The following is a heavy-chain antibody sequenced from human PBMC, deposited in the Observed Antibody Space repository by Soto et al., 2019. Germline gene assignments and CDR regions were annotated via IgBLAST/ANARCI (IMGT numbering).Heavy chain of an antibody. CDR1: GYTFTSNG. Sequence: ASVKPSCKDSGYTFTSNGISWVRQAPEQGLEWMGWISAYNGNTNYAQKLQGRVTMTTDTSTSTAYMELRSLRSDDTAVYYCARDIGRGITMVRGVIIPTPFDYWGQGTLVTSPQ. D-gene: IGHD3-10*01. CDR3: ARDIGRGITMVRGVIIPTPFDY. CDR2: ISAYNGNT. J-gene: IGHJ4*02. V-gene: IGHV1-18*01.